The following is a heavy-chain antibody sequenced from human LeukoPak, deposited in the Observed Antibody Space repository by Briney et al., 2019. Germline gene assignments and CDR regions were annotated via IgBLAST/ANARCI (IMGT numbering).Heavy chain of an antibody. Sequence: GSLRLSCAASGFTVSSNYMSWVRQPPGKGLEWIGSIYYSGSTYYNPSLKSRVTISVDTSKNQFSLKLSSVTAADTAVYYCARDLGFYYYYMDVWGKGTTVTVSS. CDR1: GFTVSSNY. CDR3: ARDLGFYYYYMDV. CDR2: IYYSGST. J-gene: IGHJ6*03. V-gene: IGHV4-39*07.